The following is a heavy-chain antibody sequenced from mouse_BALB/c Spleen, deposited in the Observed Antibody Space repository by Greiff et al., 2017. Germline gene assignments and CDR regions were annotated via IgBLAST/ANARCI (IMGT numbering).Heavy chain of an antibody. J-gene: IGHJ3*01. CDR1: GFTFSSYT. CDR2: ISNGGGST. V-gene: IGHV5-12-2*01. D-gene: IGHD1-2*01. CDR3: ARHRTTATGAY. Sequence: DVMLVESGGGLVQPGGSLKLSCAASGFTFSSYTMSWVRQTPEKRLEWVAYISNGGGSTYYPDTVKGRFTISRDNAKNTLYLQMSSLKSEDTAMYYCARHRTTATGAYWGQGTLVTVSA.